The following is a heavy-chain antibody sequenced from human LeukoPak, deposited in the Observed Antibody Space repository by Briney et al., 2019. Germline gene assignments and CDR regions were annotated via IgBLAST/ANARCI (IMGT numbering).Heavy chain of an antibody. CDR3: AKDGRYCSSTSCKKDDY. CDR1: GFTFSSYG. Sequence: AGGSLRLSCAASGFTFSSYGMHWVRQAPGKGLEWVSAISGSGGSTYYADSVKGRFTISRDNSKNTLYLQMNSLRDEDTAVYYCAKDGRYCSSTSCKKDDYWGQGILVTVSS. J-gene: IGHJ4*02. CDR2: ISGSGGST. D-gene: IGHD2-2*01. V-gene: IGHV3-23*01.